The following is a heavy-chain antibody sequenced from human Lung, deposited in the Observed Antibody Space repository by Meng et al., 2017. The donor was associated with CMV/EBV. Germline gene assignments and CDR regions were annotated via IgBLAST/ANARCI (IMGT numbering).Heavy chain of an antibody. D-gene: IGHD5-12*01. J-gene: IGHJ4*02. CDR1: GGSISSYY. Sequence: LRLSCTVSGGSISSYYWSWIRQPPGKGLEWIGYIYYSGSTNYNPSLKSRVTISVDTSKNQFSLKLSSVTAADTAVYYCARDGSLGYFDYWGQGTLVTVSS. CDR2: IYYSGST. V-gene: IGHV4-59*01. CDR3: ARDGSLGYFDY.